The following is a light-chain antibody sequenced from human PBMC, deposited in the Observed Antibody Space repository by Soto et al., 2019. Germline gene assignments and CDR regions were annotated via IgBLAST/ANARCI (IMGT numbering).Light chain of an antibody. Sequence: QSALTQPASVSGSPGQSITISCTGSSSDIGHYNFVSWYQQHPGKAPKLMIYDVNNRPSGVSNRFSGSKSGNTASLTISRLQAEDEADYFCVSYTSSSTPYVFGAGTKVTVL. J-gene: IGLJ1*01. V-gene: IGLV2-14*01. CDR2: DVN. CDR1: SSDIGHYNF. CDR3: VSYTSSSTPYV.